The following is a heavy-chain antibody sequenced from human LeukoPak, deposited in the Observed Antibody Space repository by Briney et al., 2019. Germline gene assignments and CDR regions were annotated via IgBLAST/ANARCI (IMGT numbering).Heavy chain of an antibody. D-gene: IGHD5-18*01. V-gene: IGHV4-59*08. CDR2: IYYSGNT. J-gene: IGHJ4*02. Sequence: SETLSLTCTVSGGSISSHYWSWIRQPPGKGLEWIGYIYYSGNTNYNPSLKSRVTISVDTSKNQFSLKLSSVTAADTAVYYCARGGSYGHYYFDYWGQGTLVTVSS. CDR3: ARGGSYGHYYFDY. CDR1: GGSISSHY.